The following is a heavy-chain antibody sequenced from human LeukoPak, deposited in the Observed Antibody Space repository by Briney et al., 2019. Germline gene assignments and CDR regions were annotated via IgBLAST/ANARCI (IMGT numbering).Heavy chain of an antibody. D-gene: IGHD5-18*01. V-gene: IGHV3-23*01. CDR1: GFAFSNYA. Sequence: GGSLRLSCAASGFAFSNYAMSWVRQTPGRGLEWVSGISGSGGNTYYADSVKGRFTIFRDNSKNTLYLQMNSLRAEDTAVYYCAKSGNIAVVLHFYAMDVWGQGTTVTVSS. CDR3: AKSGNIAVVLHFYAMDV. J-gene: IGHJ6*02. CDR2: ISGSGGNT.